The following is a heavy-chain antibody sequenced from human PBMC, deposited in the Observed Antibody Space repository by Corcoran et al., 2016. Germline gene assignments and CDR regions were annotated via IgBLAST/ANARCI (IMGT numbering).Heavy chain of an antibody. CDR2: INTGNGNT. CDR1: GYTFISYA. D-gene: IGHD3-3*01. V-gene: IGHV1-3*04. J-gene: IGHJ4*02. Sequence: QVQLVQSGAEVKKPGASVKVSCKASGYTFISYAMHWVRQAPGQRLEWMGWINTGNGNTKYSQKFQGRVTITRDTSASTAYMELSSLISEDTAVYYCAGDSPSVRFLECVPHQRGSWDYWGQGTLVTVSS. CDR3: AGDSPSVRFLECVPHQRGSWDY.